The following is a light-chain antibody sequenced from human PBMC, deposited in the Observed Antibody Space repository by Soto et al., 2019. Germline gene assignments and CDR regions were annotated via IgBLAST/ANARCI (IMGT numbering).Light chain of an antibody. J-gene: IGKJ4*01. Sequence: DIQMTQSPSTLSASVGDRVTITCRASQSISSWLAWYQQKPGKAPKLLIYKASSLESGVPSRFSGSGSGTEFTLTISSLQPDDFATYYCQQSNSYPSFGGGTKVEIK. CDR1: QSISSW. V-gene: IGKV1-5*03. CDR3: QQSNSYPS. CDR2: KAS.